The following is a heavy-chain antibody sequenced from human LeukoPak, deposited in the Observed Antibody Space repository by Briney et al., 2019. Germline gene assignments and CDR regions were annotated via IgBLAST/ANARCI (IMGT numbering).Heavy chain of an antibody. Sequence: SETLSLTCTVSGGSISSYYWSWIRQPPGKGLEWIGYIYYSGSTNYNPSLKSRVTISVDTSKNQFSLKLSSVTAADTAVYYCAGDYYDISTGYYPHFDYWGQGTLVTVSS. D-gene: IGHD3-9*01. CDR1: GGSISSYY. CDR3: AGDYYDISTGYYPHFDY. CDR2: IYYSGST. J-gene: IGHJ4*02. V-gene: IGHV4-59*01.